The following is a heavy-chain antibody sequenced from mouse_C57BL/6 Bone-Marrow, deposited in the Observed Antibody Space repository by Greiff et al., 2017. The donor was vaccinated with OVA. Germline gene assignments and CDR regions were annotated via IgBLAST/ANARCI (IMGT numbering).Heavy chain of an antibody. V-gene: IGHV1-50*01. CDR1: GYTFTSYW. J-gene: IGHJ2*01. D-gene: IGHD2-5*01. Sequence: VQLQQPGAELVKPGASVKLSCKASGYTFTSYWMQWVKQRPGQGLEWIGEIDPSDSYTNYNQKFKGKATLTVDTSSSTAYMQLSSLTSEDSAVYYCARVDSNYDYFDYWGQGTTLTVSS. CDR3: ARVDSNYDYFDY. CDR2: IDPSDSYT.